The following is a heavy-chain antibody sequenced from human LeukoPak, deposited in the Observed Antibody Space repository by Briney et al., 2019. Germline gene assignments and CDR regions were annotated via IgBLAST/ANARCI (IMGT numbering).Heavy chain of an antibody. V-gene: IGHV3-23*01. CDR1: GFTFSSYA. CDR2: ISGASGTT. D-gene: IGHD2-21*02. Sequence: GGSLRLSCADSGFTFSSYAMPGVGQAPGKGLDGVPTISGASGTTYYADSVKGRFTISRDNSKNTLYLQMNSLRAEDTAVYYCAVYCSGGCYSGLVWGQGTLVTVSS. J-gene: IGHJ4*02. CDR3: AVYCSGGCYSGLV.